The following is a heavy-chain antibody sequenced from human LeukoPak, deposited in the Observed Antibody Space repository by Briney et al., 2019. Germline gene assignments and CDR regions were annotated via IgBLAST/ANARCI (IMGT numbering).Heavy chain of an antibody. V-gene: IGHV4-59*08. CDR2: VSYSGGT. Sequence: SETLSLTCIVSGDSISTYYWSWVRQPPGKGLEWIGYVSYSGGTNYNPSLKSRLTISVDTSKNQFSMKLSSVTAADTAVFYCARQAPSHDAFDIWGQGTMVTVSS. J-gene: IGHJ3*02. CDR3: ARQAPSHDAFDI. CDR1: GDSISTYY.